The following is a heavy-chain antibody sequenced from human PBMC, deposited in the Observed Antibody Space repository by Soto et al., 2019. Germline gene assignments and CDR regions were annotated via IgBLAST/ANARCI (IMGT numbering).Heavy chain of an antibody. Sequence: PGGSLRLSCAASGFMFSVYTMNWVRQAPGKGLEWISSINSDSSSIYHADSVKGRFTISRDNAKNSVDLQMNSLRDEDTAVYYCAISYDSPGGPWGQGTLVTVSS. CDR1: GFMFSVYT. CDR3: AISYDSPGGP. D-gene: IGHD3-3*01. J-gene: IGHJ5*02. CDR2: INSDSSSI. V-gene: IGHV3-48*02.